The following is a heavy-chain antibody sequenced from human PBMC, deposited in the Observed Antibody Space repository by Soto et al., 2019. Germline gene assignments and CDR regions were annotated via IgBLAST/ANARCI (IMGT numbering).Heavy chain of an antibody. CDR3: ARTPRSIAARVEHYYYYYMDV. D-gene: IGHD6-6*01. CDR2: IYYSGST. CDR1: GGSISSYY. Sequence: SETLSLTCTVSGGSISSYYWSWIRQPPGKGLEWIGYIYYSGSTNYNPSLKSRVTISVDTSKNQFSLKLSSVTAADTAVYYCARTPRSIAARVEHYYYYYMDVWGKGTTVTVSS. J-gene: IGHJ6*03. V-gene: IGHV4-59*01.